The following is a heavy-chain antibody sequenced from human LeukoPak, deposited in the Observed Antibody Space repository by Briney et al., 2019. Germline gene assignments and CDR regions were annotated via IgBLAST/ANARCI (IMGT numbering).Heavy chain of an antibody. D-gene: IGHD3-22*01. V-gene: IGHV3-11*01. Sequence: PGGSLRLSCAASGFTFSDYYMSWIRQAPGKGLEWVSYISSSGSTIYYADSVKGRFTISRDNAKNSLYLQMNSLRAEDTAVYYCASLVQYYYDSSGYCDYWGQGTLVTVSS. CDR3: ASLVQYYYDSSGYCDY. CDR2: ISSSGSTI. J-gene: IGHJ4*02. CDR1: GFTFSDYY.